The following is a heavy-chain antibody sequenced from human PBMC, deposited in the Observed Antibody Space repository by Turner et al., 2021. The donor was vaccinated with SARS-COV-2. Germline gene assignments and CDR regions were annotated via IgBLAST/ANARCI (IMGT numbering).Heavy chain of an antibody. CDR2: IYYSGST. V-gene: IGHV4-39*01. CDR3: ARHWEVAAAAYLARFDP. D-gene: IGHD6-13*01. J-gene: IGHJ5*02. CDR1: GGSISSSSYY. Sequence: QLQLQESGPGLVKPSETLSLTCTVPGGSISSSSYYWGWIRQPPGKGLEGIGSIYYSGSTYYNPSLKSRVTISVDTSKNQFSLKLTSVTAADTAVYFCARHWEVAAAAYLARFDPWGQGTLVTVSS.